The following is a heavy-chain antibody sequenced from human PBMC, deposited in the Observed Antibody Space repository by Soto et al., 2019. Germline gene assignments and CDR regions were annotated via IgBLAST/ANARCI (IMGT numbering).Heavy chain of an antibody. J-gene: IGHJ4*02. CDR2: LNWNSVTP. V-gene: IGHV3-9*01. D-gene: IGHD1-26*01. CDR1: GFNLGDYA. CDR3: VKDISGAYSGPNYDA. Sequence: GGSLRLSCAASGFNLGDYAMHWVRQTPGQGLEWVSGLNWNSVTPGYGDSVKGRFSISRDNGKYALYLQMTSLRPEDTALYYCVKDISGAYSGPNYDAWGQGTLVTVSS.